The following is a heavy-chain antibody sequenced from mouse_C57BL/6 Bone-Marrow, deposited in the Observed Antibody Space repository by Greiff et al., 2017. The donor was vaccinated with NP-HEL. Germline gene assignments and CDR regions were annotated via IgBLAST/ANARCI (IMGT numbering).Heavy chain of an antibody. V-gene: IGHV5-6*01. J-gene: IGHJ3*01. Sequence: EVKLMESGGDLVKPGGSLKLSCAASGFTFSSYGMSWVRQTPDKRLEWVATISSGGSYTYYPDSVKGRFTISRDNAKNTLYLQMSSLKSEDTSMYYCARLLGQFAYWGQGTLVTVSA. D-gene: IGHD4-1*01. CDR3: ARLLGQFAY. CDR1: GFTFSSYG. CDR2: ISSGGSYT.